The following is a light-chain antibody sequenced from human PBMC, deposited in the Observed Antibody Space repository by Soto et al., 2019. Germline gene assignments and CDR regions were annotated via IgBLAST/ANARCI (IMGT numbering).Light chain of an antibody. Sequence: QSVLTQPASVSGSPGQSITISCTGTSSDVGGYNYVSWYQQHPGKAPKLMIYDVSNRPSGVSNRFSGSKSGNTASLTISGFQAEDEADYYCSSYTSSSTPYAFGTGTKVTV. CDR3: SSYTSSSTPYA. CDR2: DVS. J-gene: IGLJ1*01. V-gene: IGLV2-14*01. CDR1: SSDVGGYNY.